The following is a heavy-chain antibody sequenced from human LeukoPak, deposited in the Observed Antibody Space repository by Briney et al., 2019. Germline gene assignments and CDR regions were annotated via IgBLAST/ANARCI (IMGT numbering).Heavy chain of an antibody. D-gene: IGHD2-8*01. CDR3: ARGLYEAGNFDL. J-gene: IGHJ2*01. CDR2: ISSSGSTI. CDR1: RFTFSSYE. Sequence: PGGSLRLSGAASRFTFSSYEMNWVRQAPGKGLEWVSYISSSGSTIYYADSVKGRFTISRDNAKNSLYLQMNSLRAEDTAVYYCARGLYEAGNFDLWGRGTLVTVSS. V-gene: IGHV3-48*03.